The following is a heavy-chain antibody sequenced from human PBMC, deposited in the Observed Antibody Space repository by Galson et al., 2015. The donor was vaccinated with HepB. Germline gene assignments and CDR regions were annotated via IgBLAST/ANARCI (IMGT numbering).Heavy chain of an antibody. Sequence: SVKVSCKVSGYPLTQLSMHWVRQAPGQGLEWMGCFDPDDGDRMYAQRFQGRLTVTEDTSTNTAYMELRSLRSEDTAVYYCGRLNPGVNCTNGICPLLYYYHGVDVWGQGTTVTVSS. D-gene: IGHD2-8*01. CDR3: GRLNPGVNCTNGICPLLYYYHGVDV. CDR2: FDPDDGDR. J-gene: IGHJ6*02. CDR1: GYPLTQLS. V-gene: IGHV1-24*01.